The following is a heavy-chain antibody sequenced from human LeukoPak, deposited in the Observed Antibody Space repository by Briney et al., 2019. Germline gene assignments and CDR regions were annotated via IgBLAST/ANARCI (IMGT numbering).Heavy chain of an antibody. CDR3: ARDGGYYYDSSGNFDY. Sequence: ASVKVSCKGSGYTFTGYYMHWVRQAPGQGLEWMGWINPNSGGTNYAQKFQGRVTMTRDTSISTAYMELSRLRSDDTAVYYCARDGGYYYDSSGNFDYWGQGTLVTVSS. CDR1: GYTFTGYY. CDR2: INPNSGGT. J-gene: IGHJ4*02. V-gene: IGHV1-2*02. D-gene: IGHD3-22*01.